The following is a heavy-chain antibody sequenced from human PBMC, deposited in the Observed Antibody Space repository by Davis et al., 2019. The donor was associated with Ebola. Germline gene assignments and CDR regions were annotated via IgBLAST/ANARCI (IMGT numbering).Heavy chain of an antibody. CDR3: ARVSLSGYYPYAFDI. J-gene: IGHJ3*02. V-gene: IGHV3-21*01. CDR2: ISGSGGST. D-gene: IGHD1-26*01. Sequence: GGSLRFSCAASGFTVSSNYMSWVRQAPGKGLEWVSAISGSGGSTYYADSVKGRFTISRDNAKNSLYLQMNSLRAEDTAVYYCARVSLSGYYPYAFDIWGQGTMVTVSS. CDR1: GFTVSSNY.